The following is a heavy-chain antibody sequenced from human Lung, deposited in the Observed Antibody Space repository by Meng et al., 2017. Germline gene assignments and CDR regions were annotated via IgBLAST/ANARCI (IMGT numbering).Heavy chain of an antibody. V-gene: IGHV4-31*03. CDR2: IYYSGST. CDR3: VGTIGYYYAMAY. J-gene: IGHJ4*02. CDR1: GGSISSGGYY. Sequence: QVQLQESGPGLVKPSQTLSLTCTVSGGSISSGGYYWSWISQYPGKGLEWIGYIYYSGSTYYNPSLRTRVTISLDTSKNQFSLKLSSVTAADTAVYYCVGTIGYYYAMAYWGQGTLVTVSS. D-gene: IGHD3-22*01.